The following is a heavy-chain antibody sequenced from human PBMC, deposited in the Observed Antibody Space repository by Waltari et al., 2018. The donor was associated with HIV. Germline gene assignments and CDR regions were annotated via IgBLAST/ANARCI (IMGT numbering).Heavy chain of an antibody. CDR2: MYSGGST. V-gene: IGHV3-53*04. D-gene: IGHD1-26*01. CDR3: AREGATSGSYFFDC. CDR1: GFTVSSNY. Sequence: EVQLVESGGGLVQPGGSLRLSCAASGFTVSSNYMSWVRQAPGKGLEWVSVMYSGGSTYYADSVKGRFTISRHNSKNTLYLQMNSLRAEDTAVYFCAREGATSGSYFFDCWGQGTLVTVSS. J-gene: IGHJ4*02.